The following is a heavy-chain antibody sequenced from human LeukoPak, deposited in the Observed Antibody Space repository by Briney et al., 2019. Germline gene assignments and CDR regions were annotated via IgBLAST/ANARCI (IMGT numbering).Heavy chain of an antibody. CDR2: INSDGSST. V-gene: IGHV3-74*01. CDR3: ARAGGLGIQNYYYYIDV. Sequence: GGSLRLSCAASGFTFSSYWMHWARQAPGKGLVCVSRINSDGSSTSYADSVKGRFTISRDNAKNTLYLQMNSLRAEDTAVYCCARAGGLGIQNYYYYIDVWGKGAKVTVSS. CDR1: GFTFSSYW. D-gene: IGHD7-27*01. J-gene: IGHJ6*03.